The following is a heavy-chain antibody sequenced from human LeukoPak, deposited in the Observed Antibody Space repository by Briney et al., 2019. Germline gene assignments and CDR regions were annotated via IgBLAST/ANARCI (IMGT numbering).Heavy chain of an antibody. Sequence: SQTLSLTCTVSGGSISSGDYYWSWIRQPPGKGLEWIGYIYYSGSTYYNPSLKSRVTISVDTSKNQLSLKLSSVTAADTAVYYCARVGWLQLGGGFDYWGQGTLVTVSS. V-gene: IGHV4-30-4*01. CDR3: ARVGWLQLGGGFDY. D-gene: IGHD5-24*01. CDR1: GGSISSGDYY. J-gene: IGHJ4*02. CDR2: IYYSGST.